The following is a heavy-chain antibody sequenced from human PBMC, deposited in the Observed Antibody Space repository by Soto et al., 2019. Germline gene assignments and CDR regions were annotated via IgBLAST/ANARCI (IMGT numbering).Heavy chain of an antibody. CDR2: ISSSGDNT. V-gene: IGHV3-23*01. CDR1: GFTFRNYA. J-gene: IGHJ3*02. D-gene: IGHD3-9*01. Sequence: EVQLLESGGGLVQPGGSLRLSCAASGFTFRNYAMTWVRQAPGKGLEWVSGISSSGDNTYYPSSVRGRFTISRDNSKDTLFLQMSSLRAEDTATYYCAKFEGGVNDGLDIWGQGTMVTVSS. CDR3: AKFEGGVNDGLDI.